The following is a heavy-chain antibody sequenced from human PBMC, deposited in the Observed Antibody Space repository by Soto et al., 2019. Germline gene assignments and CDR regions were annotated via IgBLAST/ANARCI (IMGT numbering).Heavy chain of an antibody. V-gene: IGHV4-39*01. J-gene: IGHJ5*02. Sequence: SETLSLTCTVSGGSISSGDYYWSWIRQPPGKGLEWIGYIYYSGSTYYNPSLKSRVTISVDTSKNQFSLKLSSVTAADTAVYYCARHWHYYDSSGYYSLRANWFDPWGQGTLVTVSS. CDR1: GGSISSGDYY. D-gene: IGHD3-22*01. CDR2: IYYSGST. CDR3: ARHWHYYDSSGYYSLRANWFDP.